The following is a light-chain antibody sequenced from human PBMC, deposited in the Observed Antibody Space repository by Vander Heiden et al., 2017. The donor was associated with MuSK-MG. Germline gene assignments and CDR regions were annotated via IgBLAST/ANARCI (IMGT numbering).Light chain of an antibody. CDR2: EVS. J-gene: IGLJ2*01. CDR1: SSDVGSYNR. V-gene: IGLV2-18*02. Sequence: QSALTQPPSVSGSPGQSVTISCTGTSSDVGSYNRVSWYQQPPGTAHKLMIYEVSNRPSGVPDRFSGSKSGNTASLTISGLQAEDEADYYCSSYTSSSTPHVVFGGGTKLTVL. CDR3: SSYTSSSTPHVV.